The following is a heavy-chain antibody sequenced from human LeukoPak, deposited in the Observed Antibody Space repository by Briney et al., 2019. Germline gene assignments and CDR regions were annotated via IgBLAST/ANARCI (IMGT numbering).Heavy chain of an antibody. J-gene: IGHJ5*02. CDR2: INHSGST. D-gene: IGHD3-22*01. CDR1: GGSFSGYY. V-gene: IGHV4-34*01. CDR3: ARLSGRYDSSGYYSGFDP. Sequence: PSETLSLTCAVYGGSFSGYYWSWIRQPPGKGLEWIGEINHSGSTNYNPSLKSRVTISVDTSKNQFSLKLSSVTAADTAVYYCARLSGRYDSSGYYSGFDPWGQGTLVTVSS.